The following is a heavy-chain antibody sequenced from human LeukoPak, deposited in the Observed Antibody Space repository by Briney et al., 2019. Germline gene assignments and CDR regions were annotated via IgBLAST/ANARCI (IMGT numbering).Heavy chain of an antibody. D-gene: IGHD3-10*01. J-gene: IGHJ5*02. CDR3: ARRVTMVRGNRYNWFDP. V-gene: IGHV4-61*08. Sequence: SETLSLTCTVSGGSISSGGYYWSWIRQHPGKGLEWIGYIYYSGSTYYNPSLKSRVTISVDTSKNQFSLKLSSVTAADTAVYYCARRVTMVRGNRYNWFDPWGQGTLVTVSS. CDR2: IYYSGST. CDR1: GGSISSGGYY.